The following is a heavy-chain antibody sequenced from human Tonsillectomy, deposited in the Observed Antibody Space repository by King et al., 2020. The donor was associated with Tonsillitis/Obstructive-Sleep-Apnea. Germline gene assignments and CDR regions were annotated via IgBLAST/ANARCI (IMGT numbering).Heavy chain of an antibody. CDR1: GFTFSHAW. V-gene: IGHV3-15*01. CDR3: TTDLRLLTY. CDR2: IKSKTDGGTN. J-gene: IGHJ4*02. Sequence: VQLVESGGGLVKPGGSLRLSCAASGFTFSHAWMSWVRQAPGKGLEWGGVIKSKTDGGTNDYAAPVKGRLTISSDDSKTSRYLKMNSLNTEDTAVYYCTTDLRLLTYWGQGTLVTVSS. D-gene: IGHD3-9*01.